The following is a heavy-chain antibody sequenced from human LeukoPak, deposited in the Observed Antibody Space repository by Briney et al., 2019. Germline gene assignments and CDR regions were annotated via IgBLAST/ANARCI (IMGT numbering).Heavy chain of an antibody. CDR1: GFTFSSYS. D-gene: IGHD5-18*01. J-gene: IGHJ4*02. CDR3: ARGGYHAYYLDY. Sequence: GGSLRLSCAASGFTFSSYSMNWVRQAPGKGLEWASSISSSSSYIYYADSVKGRLTISRDNAKNTLYLQMNSLRAEDTAVYYCARGGYHAYYLDYWGQGSLVTVSS. CDR2: ISSSSSYI. V-gene: IGHV3-21*01.